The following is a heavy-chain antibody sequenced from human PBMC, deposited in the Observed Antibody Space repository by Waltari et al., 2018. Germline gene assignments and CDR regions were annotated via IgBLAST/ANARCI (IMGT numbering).Heavy chain of an antibody. D-gene: IGHD6-6*01. CDR1: GGSISSYY. J-gene: IGHJ6*03. CDR3: AREEYSTRYRYYYYMDV. CDR2: IYTRGST. V-gene: IGHV4-4*07. Sequence: QVQLQESGPGLVKPSETLSLTCTVSGGSISSYYWSWIRQPAGKGLEWIGRIYTRGSTNYNPSRKSRVTMSVDTSKNQFSLKLSSVTAADTAVYYCAREEYSTRYRYYYYMDVWGKGTTVTISS.